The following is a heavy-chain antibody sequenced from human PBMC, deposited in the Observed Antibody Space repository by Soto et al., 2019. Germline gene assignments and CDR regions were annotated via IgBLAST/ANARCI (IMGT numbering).Heavy chain of an antibody. Sequence: QVQLVQSGAEVKKPGSSVKVSCKASVGTFSSYAISWVRQAPGQVLEWMGGIIPIFGTATYAQKFQGRVTITADASTSTAYMELSSLRSEDTAVYYCASTFDSHALDYYYYGMDVWGQGTTVTVSS. CDR1: VGTFSSYA. V-gene: IGHV1-69*01. D-gene: IGHD3-9*01. CDR3: ASTFDSHALDYYYYGMDV. CDR2: IIPIFGTA. J-gene: IGHJ6*02.